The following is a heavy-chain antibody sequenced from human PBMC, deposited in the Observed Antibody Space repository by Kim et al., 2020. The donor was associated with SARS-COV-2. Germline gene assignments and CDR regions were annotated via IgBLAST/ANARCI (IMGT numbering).Heavy chain of an antibody. CDR1: GFTFSSYA. CDR2: ISYDGSNK. D-gene: IGHD6-13*01. V-gene: IGHV3-30*04. J-gene: IGHJ4*02. CDR3: ARVISSSAPPF. Sequence: GGSLRLSCAASGFTFSSYAMHWVRQAPGKGLEWVAVISYDGSNKYYADSVKGRFTISRDNSKNTLYLQMNSLRAEDTAVYYCARVISSSAPPFWGQGTL.